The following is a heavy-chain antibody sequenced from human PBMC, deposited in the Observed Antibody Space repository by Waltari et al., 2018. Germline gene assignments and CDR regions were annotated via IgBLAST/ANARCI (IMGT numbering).Heavy chain of an antibody. CDR3: ARGPGWTIAARPLDQ. D-gene: IGHD6-6*01. Sequence: QVQLQQWGAGLLKPSETLTLTCAVNGGSLRGYYWNWIRQPPGKGLDGSGEITHSVRTNDTPSIKSRITISVDRTKNQVSLQLSPLTVADTAVYFCARGPGWTIAARPLDQWGQGTLVTGSS. J-gene: IGHJ1*01. CDR1: GGSLRGYY. CDR2: ITHSVRT. V-gene: IGHV4-34*01.